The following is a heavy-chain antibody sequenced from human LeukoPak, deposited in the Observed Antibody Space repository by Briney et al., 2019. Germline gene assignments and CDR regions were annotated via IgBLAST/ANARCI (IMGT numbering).Heavy chain of an antibody. CDR2: IYYSGST. J-gene: IGHJ4*02. D-gene: IGHD4-23*01. CDR3: ARVGGTLVYFDY. V-gene: IGHV4-31*03. CDR1: GGSISSGGYY. Sequence: SQTLSLTCTVSGGSISSGGYYWSWIRQRPGKGLEWIGYIYYSGSTYYNPSLKSRVTISVDTSKNQFSLKLSSVTAADTAVYYCARVGGTLVYFDYWGQGTLVTVSS.